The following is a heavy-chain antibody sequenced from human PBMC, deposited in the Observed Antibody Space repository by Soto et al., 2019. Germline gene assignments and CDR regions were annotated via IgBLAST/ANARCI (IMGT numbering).Heavy chain of an antibody. Sequence: SVKVSCKASGGTFSSYAISWVRQAPGQGLEWMGGIIPIFGTANYAQKFQGRVTITADESTSTAYMELSSLRSEDTAVYYCARDQKDRYDHSSPDYYYFGVDVWGQGTTVTVSS. CDR3: ARDQKDRYDHSSPDYYYFGVDV. D-gene: IGHD6-13*01. J-gene: IGHJ6*02. V-gene: IGHV1-69*13. CDR1: GGTFSSYA. CDR2: IIPIFGTA.